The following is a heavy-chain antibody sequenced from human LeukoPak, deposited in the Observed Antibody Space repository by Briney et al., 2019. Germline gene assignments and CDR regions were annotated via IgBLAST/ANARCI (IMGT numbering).Heavy chain of an antibody. V-gene: IGHV4-39*01. CDR2: IYYSGST. CDR3: ARGVNYDFWSGYEYYFDY. D-gene: IGHD3-3*01. CDR1: GGSISSSSYY. J-gene: IGHJ4*02. Sequence: KSSETLSLTCTVSGGSISSSSYYWGWIRQPPGKGLEWIGSIYYSGSTYYNPSLKSRVTISVDTSKNQFSLKLSSVTAADTAVYYCARGVNYDFWSGYEYYFDYWGQGTLVTVSS.